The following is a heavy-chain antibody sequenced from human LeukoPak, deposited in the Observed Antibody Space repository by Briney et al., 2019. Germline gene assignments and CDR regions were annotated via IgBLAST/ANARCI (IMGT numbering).Heavy chain of an antibody. V-gene: IGHV1-3*01. D-gene: IGHD5-18*01. CDR3: ARGPPYSYGYEEFDY. J-gene: IGHJ4*02. Sequence: ASVKVSCKASGYTFTSYAMHWVRQAPGQRLEWMRWINAGNGNTKYSQKFQGRVTITRDTSASTAYMELSSLRSEDTAVYYCARGPPYSYGYEEFDYWGQGTLVTVSS. CDR2: INAGNGNT. CDR1: GYTFTSYA.